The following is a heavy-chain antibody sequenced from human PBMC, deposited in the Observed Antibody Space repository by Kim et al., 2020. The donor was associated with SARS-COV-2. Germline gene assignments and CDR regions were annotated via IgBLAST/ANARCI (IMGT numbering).Heavy chain of an antibody. J-gene: IGHJ4*02. Sequence: SETLSLTCAVYGGSFSGYYWSWIRQPPGKGLEWIGEINHSGSTNYNPSPKSRVTISVDTSKNQFSLQLSSLTAADTAVYYCARGLNVGYDYGWGSYRYHGFDHWGQGTRVRV. D-gene: IGHD3-16*02. V-gene: IGHV4-34*01. CDR3: ARGLNVGYDYGWGSYRYHGFDH. CDR2: INHSGST. CDR1: GGSFSGYY.